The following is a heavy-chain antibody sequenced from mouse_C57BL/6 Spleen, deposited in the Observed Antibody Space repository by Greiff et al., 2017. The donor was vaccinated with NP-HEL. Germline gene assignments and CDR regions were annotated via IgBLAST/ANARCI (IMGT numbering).Heavy chain of an antibody. Sequence: VQLKESGPELVKPGASVKMSCKASGYTFTDYNMHWVKQSHGKSLEWIGYINPNNGGTSYNQKFKGKATLTVNKSSSTAYMELRSLTSEDSAVYYCARSFLYGSSSWGQGTTLTVSS. J-gene: IGHJ2*01. D-gene: IGHD1-1*01. CDR3: ARSFLYGSSS. CDR1: GYTFTDYN. V-gene: IGHV1-22*01. CDR2: INPNNGGT.